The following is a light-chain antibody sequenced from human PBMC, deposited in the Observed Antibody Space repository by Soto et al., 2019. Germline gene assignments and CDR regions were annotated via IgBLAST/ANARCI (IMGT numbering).Light chain of an antibody. CDR1: QSISSNY. V-gene: IGKV3-20*01. Sequence: EIVLTQSPGTLSMSPGERATLSCRASQSISSNYLALYQQKPGQAPRLLIYGASSRATGLPDRFSGSGSGTDFSLTISRPEAEDFAIYYCQQYGSSPRTFGQGTKVEF. CDR3: QQYGSSPRT. J-gene: IGKJ1*01. CDR2: GAS.